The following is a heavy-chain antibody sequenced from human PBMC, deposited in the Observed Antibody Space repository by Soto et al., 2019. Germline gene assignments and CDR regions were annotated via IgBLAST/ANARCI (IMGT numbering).Heavy chain of an antibody. V-gene: IGHV4-39*01. CDR2: IYYSGST. CDR1: GGSISSSSYY. D-gene: IGHD3-16*01. J-gene: IGHJ4*02. Sequence: SETLSLTCTVSGGSISSSSYYWGWIRQPPGKGLEWIGSIYYSGSTYYNPSLKSRVTISVDTSKNQFSLKLSSVTAADTAVYYCARLPPYDFPLDYWGQGTLVTVSS. CDR3: ARLPPYDFPLDY.